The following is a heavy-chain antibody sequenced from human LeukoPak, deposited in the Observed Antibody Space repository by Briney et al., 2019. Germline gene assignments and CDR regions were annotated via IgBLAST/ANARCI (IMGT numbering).Heavy chain of an antibody. CDR1: GGSIGTYY. CDR3: ARHIGGGIEDMDV. Sequence: SETLSLPCTVSGGSIGTYYWSWVRPSPGTGLEWIGYIYVTGTRYNPYLQSRVTISVDRSRNQFFLKMTSVTAADTAVYYCARHIGGGIEDMDVWGRGTKVTVSS. J-gene: IGHJ6*03. V-gene: IGHV4-59*08. CDR2: IYVTGT. D-gene: IGHD3-16*02.